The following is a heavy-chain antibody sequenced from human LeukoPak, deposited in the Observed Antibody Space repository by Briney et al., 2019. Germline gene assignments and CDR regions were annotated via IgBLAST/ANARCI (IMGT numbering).Heavy chain of an antibody. Sequence: SETLSLTCAVYGGSFSGYYWSWIRQPPGKGLEWIGEINHSGSTNYNPSLKSRVTISVDTSKNQFSLKLSSVTAADMAVDYCARGSSSETVEYSSSWFGFDPWGQGTLVTVSS. V-gene: IGHV4-34*01. CDR3: ARGSSSETVEYSSSWFGFDP. D-gene: IGHD6-13*01. CDR1: GGSFSGYY. J-gene: IGHJ5*02. CDR2: INHSGST.